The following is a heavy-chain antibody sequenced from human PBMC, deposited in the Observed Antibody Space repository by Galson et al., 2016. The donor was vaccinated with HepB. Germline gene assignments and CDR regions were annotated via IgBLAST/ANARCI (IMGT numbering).Heavy chain of an antibody. CDR2: IYPGGNT. D-gene: IGHD6-13*01. V-gene: IGHV4-4*02. J-gene: IGHJ4*02. CDR3: AGHLSTPGTRGFDC. Sequence: QVQLQESGPGLVKPSETLSLTCAVSGGSIPSRHWWSWVRQPPGSGLQRIGEIYPGGNTNYNPSLTSRVTLSVDKSKNQFSLNLNSVTAADTAVYFCAGHLSTPGTRGFDCWGQGTLVTVSS. CDR1: GGSIPSRHW.